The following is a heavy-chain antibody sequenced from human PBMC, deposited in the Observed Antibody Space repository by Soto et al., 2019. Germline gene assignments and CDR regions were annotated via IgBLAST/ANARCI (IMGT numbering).Heavy chain of an antibody. Sequence: PSETLSLTCTVSGGSISSSSYYWGWIRQPPGKGLEWIGSIYYSGSTYYNPSLKSRVTISVDTSKNQFSLKLSSVTAADTAVYYCATRKTYYYGSGSYNGFDPWGQGTLVTVSS. CDR1: GGSISSSSYY. V-gene: IGHV4-39*01. J-gene: IGHJ5*02. CDR3: ATRKTYYYGSGSYNGFDP. CDR2: IYYSGST. D-gene: IGHD3-10*01.